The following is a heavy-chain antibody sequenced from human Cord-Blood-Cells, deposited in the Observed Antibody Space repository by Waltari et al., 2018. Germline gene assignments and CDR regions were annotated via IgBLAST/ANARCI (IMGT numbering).Heavy chain of an antibody. D-gene: IGHD7-27*01. Sequence: EVQLVESGGGLVQPGGSLRLSCAASGFTFSSYDMNWVRQAPGKGLEWVSYIGSSGSTIYYAKSVKGRFTISRDNAKNAMYLQMNSLSAEDKAVYYCDSEPRNWGYGYWGQGTLVTVSS. CDR3: DSEPRNWGYGY. J-gene: IGHJ4*02. CDR2: IGSSGSTI. CDR1: GFTFSSYD. V-gene: IGHV3-48*03.